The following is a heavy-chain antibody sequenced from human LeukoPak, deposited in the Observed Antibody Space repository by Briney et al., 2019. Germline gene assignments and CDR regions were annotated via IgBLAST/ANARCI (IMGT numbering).Heavy chain of an antibody. V-gene: IGHV3-33*01. J-gene: IGHJ4*02. Sequence: GSSLRLSCAGSGFTFSTYGIHWVRQTPGKGLEWVAVIWHDGSKTYYAESVKGRFTISRDNSKDTLYLELNSLRAEDTAVYYCARERWTNDWKYYFDYWGQGTLVTVSS. CDR2: IWHDGSKT. CDR1: GFTFSTYG. CDR3: ARERWTNDWKYYFDY. D-gene: IGHD1-1*01.